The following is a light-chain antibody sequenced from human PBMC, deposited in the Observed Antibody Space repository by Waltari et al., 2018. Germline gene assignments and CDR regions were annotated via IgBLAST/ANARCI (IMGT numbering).Light chain of an antibody. Sequence: EIVLPQSPATLSLSPGERANLSCRASQSVSSYLVWYQQKPGQTPRLLIYGASNRATGIPARFSGSGSGTDFTLTISSLESEDFAVYYCHQRSNWPITFGQGTRLEIK. CDR1: QSVSSY. CDR3: HQRSNWPIT. V-gene: IGKV3-11*01. CDR2: GAS. J-gene: IGKJ5*01.